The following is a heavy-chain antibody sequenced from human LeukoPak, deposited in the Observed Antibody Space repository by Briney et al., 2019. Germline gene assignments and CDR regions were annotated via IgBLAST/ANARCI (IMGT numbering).Heavy chain of an antibody. CDR2: IYYSGST. V-gene: IGHV4-59*08. Sequence: KPSETLSLTCTVSGGSISSYYWSWIRQPPGKGLEWIGYIYYSGSTNYNPSLKSRVTISVDTSKNQFSLKLSSVTAADTAVYYCARHRGRDFWSGRIGYWGQGTLVTVSS. CDR3: ARHRGRDFWSGRIGY. J-gene: IGHJ4*02. CDR1: GGSISSYY. D-gene: IGHD3-3*01.